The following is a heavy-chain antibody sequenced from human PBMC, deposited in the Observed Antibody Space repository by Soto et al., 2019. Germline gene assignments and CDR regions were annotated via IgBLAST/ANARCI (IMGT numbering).Heavy chain of an antibody. CDR3: AKDLGRDYYDSSGYYYDY. CDR2: ISSSSSYI. V-gene: IGHV3-21*01. CDR1: GFTFSSYS. D-gene: IGHD3-22*01. Sequence: GGSLRLSCAASGFTFSSYSMNWVRQAPGKGLEWVSSISSSSSYIYYADSVKGRFTISRDNAKNSLYLQMNSLRAEDTAVYYCAKDLGRDYYDSSGYYYDYWGQGTLVTVSS. J-gene: IGHJ4*02.